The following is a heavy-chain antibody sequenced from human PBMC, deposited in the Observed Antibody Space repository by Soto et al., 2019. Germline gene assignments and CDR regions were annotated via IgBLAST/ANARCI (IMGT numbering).Heavy chain of an antibody. Sequence: EVQLLESGGGLVQPGGSLRLSCAASGFTFSSYAMSWVRQAPGKGLEWVSAISGSGGSTYYADSVKGRFTISRDNSKNTLYLQMNSLRAEDTAVYYCVKDPLNYWNYVGWFDPWGQGTLVTVSS. D-gene: IGHD1-7*01. J-gene: IGHJ5*02. V-gene: IGHV3-23*01. CDR3: VKDPLNYWNYVGWFDP. CDR2: ISGSGGST. CDR1: GFTFSSYA.